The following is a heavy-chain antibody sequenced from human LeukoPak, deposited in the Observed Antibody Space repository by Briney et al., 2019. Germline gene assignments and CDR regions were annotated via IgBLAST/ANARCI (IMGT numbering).Heavy chain of an antibody. V-gene: IGHV1-2*02. Sequence: GASLKVSCKASGYTFTGYYMHWVRQAPGQGLEWMGWVNPNSGGTNYAQKFQGRVTMTRDTSISTAYMELSRLRSDDTAVYYCAVHSSSWPYYYYGMDVWGQGTTVTVSS. CDR2: VNPNSGGT. D-gene: IGHD6-13*01. CDR3: AVHSSSWPYYYYGMDV. CDR1: GYTFTGYY. J-gene: IGHJ6*02.